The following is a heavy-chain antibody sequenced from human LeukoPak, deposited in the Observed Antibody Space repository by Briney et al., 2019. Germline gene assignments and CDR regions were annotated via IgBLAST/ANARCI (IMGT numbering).Heavy chain of an antibody. CDR3: AREMVRGVKGGGY. V-gene: IGHV4-59*04. J-gene: IGHJ4*02. D-gene: IGHD3-10*01. CDR1: GGSISSYY. Sequence: SETLSLTCTVSGGSISSYYWSWIRQPPGKGLEWIGSIYHSGSTYYNPSLKSRVTISVDTSKNQFSLKLSSVTAADTAVYYCAREMVRGVKGGGYWGQGTLVTVSS. CDR2: IYHSGST.